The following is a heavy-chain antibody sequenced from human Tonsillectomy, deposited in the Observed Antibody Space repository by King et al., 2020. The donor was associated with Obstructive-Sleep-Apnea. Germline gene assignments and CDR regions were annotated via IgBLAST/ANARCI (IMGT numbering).Heavy chain of an antibody. J-gene: IGHJ4*02. CDR1: GFTFSSYA. CDR3: AKSPTFDILSGYFDY. Sequence: VQLVESGGGLVQPGGSLRVSCAASGFTFSSYAMTWVRQAPGKGLEWVSGISGSGGSTYYADSVKGRFTISRDKSKNMLYLQMNSLRAEDTAVYYCAKSPTFDILSGYFDYWGQGTLVTVSS. V-gene: IGHV3-23*04. D-gene: IGHD3-9*01. CDR2: ISGSGGST.